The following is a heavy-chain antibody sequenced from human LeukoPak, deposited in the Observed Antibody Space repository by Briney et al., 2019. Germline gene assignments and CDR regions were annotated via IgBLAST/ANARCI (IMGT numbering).Heavy chain of an antibody. D-gene: IGHD4-17*01. CDR2: ISYDGSNK. Sequence: PGGSLRLSCAASGFTFSSYAMHWVRQAPGKGLEWVAVISYDGSNKYYADSVKGRFTISRDNSKNTLYLQMNSLRAEDTAVYYCAKDLVYGDYDYYYYGMDVWGQGTTVTVSS. V-gene: IGHV3-30-3*01. J-gene: IGHJ6*02. CDR1: GFTFSSYA. CDR3: AKDLVYGDYDYYYYGMDV.